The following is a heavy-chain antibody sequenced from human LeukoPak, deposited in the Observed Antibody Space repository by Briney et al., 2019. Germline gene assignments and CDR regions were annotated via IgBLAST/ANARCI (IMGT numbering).Heavy chain of an antibody. D-gene: IGHD4-23*01. V-gene: IGHV1-2*02. CDR1: GYTFTDYY. Sequence: ASVKVSCKASGYTFTDYYMHWVRQAPGQGLEWMGWINPNSGGTNYAQKFQGRVTMTRDTSISTAYMELSRLRSDDTAVYYCARVGVVSSKFNWFDPWGQGTLVTVSS. CDR2: INPNSGGT. CDR3: ARVGVVSSKFNWFDP. J-gene: IGHJ5*02.